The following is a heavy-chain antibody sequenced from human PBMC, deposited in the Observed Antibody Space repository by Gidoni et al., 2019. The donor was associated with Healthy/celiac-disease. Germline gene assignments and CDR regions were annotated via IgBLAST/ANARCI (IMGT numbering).Heavy chain of an antibody. Sequence: QVQLQQWGAGLLKPSETLSLTCAVYGGSFTGYYWSLIRQPLGKGLEWIGKINHSGSTKYNPSLSSRVTISVDTSKNQFSLKLSSVTAADTAVYYCARVLGITMIVSNTYYFDYWGQGTLVTVSS. J-gene: IGHJ4*02. CDR2: INHSGST. V-gene: IGHV4-34*01. CDR3: ARVLGITMIVSNTYYFDY. CDR1: GGSFTGYY. D-gene: IGHD3-22*01.